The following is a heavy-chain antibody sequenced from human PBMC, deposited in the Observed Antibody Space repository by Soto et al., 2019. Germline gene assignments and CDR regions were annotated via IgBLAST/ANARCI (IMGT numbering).Heavy chain of an antibody. Sequence: QVQLRESGPGLVKPSQPLSLTCSVSGGSINSGGYFWSWIRQHPGKGMESIGYIYYSGTAYYNPSLTSRVTISMDTSKNQLSLKLSSVTAADTAVYYCARDNLMPGGGMDVWGQGTTVTVSS. V-gene: IGHV4-31*03. CDR3: ARDNLMPGGGMDV. CDR1: GGSINSGGYF. CDR2: IYYSGTA. D-gene: IGHD2-2*01. J-gene: IGHJ6*02.